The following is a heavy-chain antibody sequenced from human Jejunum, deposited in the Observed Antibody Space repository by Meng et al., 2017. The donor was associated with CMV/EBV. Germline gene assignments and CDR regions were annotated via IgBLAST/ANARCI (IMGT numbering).Heavy chain of an antibody. D-gene: IGHD7-27*01. J-gene: IGHJ4*02. CDR1: GYTFTDHN. CDR3: ARDVWGFDY. V-gene: IGHV1-18*04. Sequence: QVHLLQAGAEVKEPGASVKIPGKTSGYTFTDHNIGWVRQAPGQGLEWVGWISLGNGQTVYGHKVQGRVTVTTDTSTSTAYMELRSLRSDDTAMYYCARDVWGFDYWGQGTLVTVSS. CDR2: ISLGNGQT.